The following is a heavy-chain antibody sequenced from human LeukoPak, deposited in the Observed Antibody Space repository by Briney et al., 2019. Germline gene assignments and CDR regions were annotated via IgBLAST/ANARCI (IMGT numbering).Heavy chain of an antibody. J-gene: IGHJ1*01. Sequence: TSETLSLTCAVYGGSFSGYYWSWIRQPPGKGLEWIREINHSGSTNYNPSLKSRVTISVDTSKNQFSLKLSSVTAADTAVYYCARGGNFQHWGQGTLVTVSS. CDR3: ARGGNFQH. V-gene: IGHV4-34*01. CDR1: GGSFSGYY. CDR2: INHSGST. D-gene: IGHD3-10*01.